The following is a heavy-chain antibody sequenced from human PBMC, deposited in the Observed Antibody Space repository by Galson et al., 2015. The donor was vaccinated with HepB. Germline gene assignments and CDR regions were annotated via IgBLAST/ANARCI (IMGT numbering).Heavy chain of an antibody. J-gene: IGHJ3*02. Sequence: QSGAEVKKPGESLRISCKGSGYSFTSYWINWVRLMPGKGLEWMGRIDPSDSYTNYSPSFQGRVTISADKSISTAYLQWSSLKASDTAMYYCAGPSRSAGSTDESFHIWGQGTMVTVSP. CDR2: IDPSDSYT. D-gene: IGHD3-10*01. CDR1: GYSFTSYW. CDR3: AGPSRSAGSTDESFHI. V-gene: IGHV5-10-1*01.